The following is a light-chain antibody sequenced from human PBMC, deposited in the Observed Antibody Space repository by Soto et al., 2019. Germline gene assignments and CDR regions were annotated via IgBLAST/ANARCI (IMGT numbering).Light chain of an antibody. Sequence: DIVLTQSPGTLSLSPGERVILSCRTSQSISSSALAWYQQKPGQAPSLLIYGSSRRATGIPDRFSGSGSGTDFTLTISSLEPEDFAVYFFQQYVTSPYTFGQGTKLEI. V-gene: IGKV3-20*01. CDR2: GSS. CDR3: QQYVTSPYT. J-gene: IGKJ2*01. CDR1: QSISSSA.